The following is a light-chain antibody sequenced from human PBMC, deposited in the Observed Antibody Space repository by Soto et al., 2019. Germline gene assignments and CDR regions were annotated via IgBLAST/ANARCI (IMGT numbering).Light chain of an antibody. CDR1: QSISSW. J-gene: IGKJ1*01. V-gene: IGKV1-5*03. CDR2: KAS. Sequence: DIQMNQSPSTLSASVGDRVSITCRASQSISSWLAWYQQKPGKAPKLLIYKASSLESGVPSRFSGSGSGTEFTLTISSLQPDDFATYYCQQYRDNWTFGQGTKVDIK. CDR3: QQYRDNWT.